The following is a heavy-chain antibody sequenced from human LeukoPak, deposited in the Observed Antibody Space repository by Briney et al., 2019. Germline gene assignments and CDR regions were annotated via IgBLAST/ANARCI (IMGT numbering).Heavy chain of an antibody. CDR2: ISSSGSTI. V-gene: IGHV3-11*01. Sequence: GGSLRLSCAASGFTFTNAWMTWVRQAPGKGLEWVSYISSSGSTIYYADSVKGRFTISRDNAKNSLYLQMNSLRAEDTAVYYCARSLNDAFDIWGQGTMVTVSS. J-gene: IGHJ3*02. CDR1: GFTFTNAW. CDR3: ARSLNDAFDI. D-gene: IGHD3-16*01.